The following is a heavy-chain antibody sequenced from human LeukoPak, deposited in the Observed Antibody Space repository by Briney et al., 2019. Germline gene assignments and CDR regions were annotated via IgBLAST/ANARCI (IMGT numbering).Heavy chain of an antibody. V-gene: IGHV3-74*01. CDR1: GFTFSNYW. J-gene: IGHJ3*02. CDR2: INSDGSIT. D-gene: IGHD2-15*01. CDR3: VREYCSGGSCSDAFDI. Sequence: GGSLRLSCAASGFTFSNYWMHWVRQAPGKGLVWVSRINSDGSITSYADSVKGRFTISRDNAKNSLFLQMNSLRAEDTAVYYCVREYCSGGSCSDAFDIWGQGTMVTVSS.